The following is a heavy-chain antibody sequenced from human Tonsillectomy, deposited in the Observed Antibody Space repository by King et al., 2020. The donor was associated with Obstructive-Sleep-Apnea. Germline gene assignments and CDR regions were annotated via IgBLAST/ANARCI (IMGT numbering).Heavy chain of an antibody. Sequence: QLVESGGAVAQPGRSLRLSCAVSGFTFSSYGFHWARQAPGKGLERVAVISYDGKKKDYADSVKGRFTISRDNSKNTLYLQMNSLRPEDTAVYYCARENIVAPIFDYWGQGTLVTVSS. CDR1: GFTFSSYG. CDR3: ARENIVAPIFDY. CDR2: ISYDGKKK. D-gene: IGHD5-12*01. J-gene: IGHJ4*02. V-gene: IGHV3-30*03.